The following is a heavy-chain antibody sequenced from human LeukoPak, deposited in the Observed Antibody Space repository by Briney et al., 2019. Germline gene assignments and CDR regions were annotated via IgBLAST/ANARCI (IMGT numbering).Heavy chain of an antibody. D-gene: IGHD3-9*01. CDR2: ISGSGGST. Sequence: GGSLRLSCAASGFTFSGYAMSWVRQAPGKGLEWVSAISGSGGSTYYADSVKGRFTISRDNSKNTLYLQMNSLRAEDTAVYYCAKLPYFDWLSYFDYWGQGTLVTVSS. CDR3: AKLPYFDWLSYFDY. CDR1: GFTFSGYA. J-gene: IGHJ4*02. V-gene: IGHV3-23*01.